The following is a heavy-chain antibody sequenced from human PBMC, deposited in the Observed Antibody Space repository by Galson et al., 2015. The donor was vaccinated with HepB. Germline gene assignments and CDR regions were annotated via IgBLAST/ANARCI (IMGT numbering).Heavy chain of an antibody. V-gene: IGHV3-23*01. Sequence: SLRLSCAASGFTFSSYAMSWVRQAPGKGLEWVSAISGSGGSTYYADSVKGRFTISRDNAKNTLYLQMNSLRAEDTAVYYCAKMILGSSGYSWGLMGSFDYWGQGTLVTVSS. CDR1: GFTFSSYA. CDR3: AKMILGSSGYSWGLMGSFDY. D-gene: IGHD3-22*01. J-gene: IGHJ4*02. CDR2: ISGSGGST.